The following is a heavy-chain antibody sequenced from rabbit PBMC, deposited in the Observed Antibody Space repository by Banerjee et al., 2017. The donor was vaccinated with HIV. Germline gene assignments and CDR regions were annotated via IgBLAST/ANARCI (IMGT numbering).Heavy chain of an antibody. D-gene: IGHD6-1*01. Sequence: QEQLEESGGDLVKPEGSLTLTCTASGFSFSNKYVMCWVRQAPGKGLEWIGCINTSSGNTVYASWAKGRFTISKTSSTTVTLQMTSLTAADTATYFCAREYYAYYGSSGSADASLWGPGTLVTVS. CDR2: INTSSGNT. J-gene: IGHJ4*01. CDR3: AREYYAYYGSSGSADASL. V-gene: IGHV1S45*01. CDR1: GFSFSNKYV.